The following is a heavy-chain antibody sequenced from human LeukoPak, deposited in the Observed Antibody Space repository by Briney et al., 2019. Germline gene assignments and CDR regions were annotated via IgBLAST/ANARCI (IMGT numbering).Heavy chain of an antibody. CDR1: GGSISSYY. D-gene: IGHD5-12*01. CDR3: ARGYLTEGGATARRVHYMDV. J-gene: IGHJ6*03. CDR2: IYYSGST. Sequence: PSETLSLTCTVSGGSISSYYWSWIRQPPGKGLEWIGYIYYSGSTNYNPSLKSRVTISVDTSKNQFSLKLSSVTAADTARCYGARGYLTEGGATARRVHYMDVWGKGTTVTVSS. V-gene: IGHV4-59*01.